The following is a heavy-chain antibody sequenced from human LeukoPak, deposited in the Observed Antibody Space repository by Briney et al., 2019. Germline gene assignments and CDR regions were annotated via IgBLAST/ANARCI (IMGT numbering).Heavy chain of an antibody. CDR2: ISAYNGNT. V-gene: IGHV1-18*01. D-gene: IGHD3-10*01. Sequence: ASVKVSCKASGYTFTIYGISWVRQAPGQGLEWMGWISAYNGNTNYAQKLQGRVTMTTDTSTSTAYMELRSLRSDDTAVYYCARGGPIVTMVRGVIINWFDPWGQGTLVTVSS. J-gene: IGHJ5*02. CDR3: ARGGPIVTMVRGVIINWFDP. CDR1: GYTFTIYG.